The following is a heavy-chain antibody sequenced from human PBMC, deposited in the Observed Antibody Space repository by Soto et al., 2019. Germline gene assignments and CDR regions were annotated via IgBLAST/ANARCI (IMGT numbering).Heavy chain of an antibody. Sequence: SETLSLTCTVSGGSISSYYWSWIRQPPGKGLEWIGYIYYSGSTNYNPSLKSRVTISVDTSKNQFSLKLSSVTAADTAVYYCARAGVRYCSGGSCYHYYYYMDVWGKGTTVTVSS. J-gene: IGHJ6*03. CDR1: GGSISSYY. D-gene: IGHD2-15*01. CDR2: IYYSGST. V-gene: IGHV4-59*01. CDR3: ARAGVRYCSGGSCYHYYYYMDV.